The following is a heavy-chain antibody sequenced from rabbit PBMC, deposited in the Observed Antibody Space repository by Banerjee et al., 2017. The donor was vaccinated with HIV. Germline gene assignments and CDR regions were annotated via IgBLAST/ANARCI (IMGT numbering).Heavy chain of an antibody. V-gene: IGHV1S47*01. CDR1: GSDISSNA. J-gene: IGHJ2*01. CDR3: AGGGVGSTGYTYAFDP. D-gene: IGHD1-1*01. Sequence: QEQLVESGGGLVQPEGSLTLTCKASGSDISSNAMCWVRQAPGKGLELIACIYSSSGSTWYASWVNGRFTISRSTSLNTVDLKMTSLTAADTATYFCAGGGVGSTGYTYAFDPWGPGTLVTVS. CDR2: IYSSSGST.